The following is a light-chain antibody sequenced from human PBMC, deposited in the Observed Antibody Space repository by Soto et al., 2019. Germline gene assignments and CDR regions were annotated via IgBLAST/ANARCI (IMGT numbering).Light chain of an antibody. V-gene: IGLV2-14*01. J-gene: IGLJ2*01. Sequence: QSALTQPASVSGSPGQSITISCTGTSSDVGGYNYVSWYQQHPGKAPKLMIYDVSNRPSGVSNRFSGSKSGNTASLPISGLQAEDVAAYYCSSYTSSSTVVFGGGTKLTVL. CDR3: SSYTSSSTVV. CDR1: SSDVGGYNY. CDR2: DVS.